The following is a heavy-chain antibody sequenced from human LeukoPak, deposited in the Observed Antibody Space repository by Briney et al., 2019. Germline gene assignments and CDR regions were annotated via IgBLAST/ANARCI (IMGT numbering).Heavy chain of an antibody. CDR3: AKKGYYDGSGYYMYYFDH. V-gene: IGHV3-23*01. J-gene: IGHJ4*02. CDR2: ISGSGGTA. CDR1: GFTFSIYA. D-gene: IGHD3-22*01. Sequence: GGSLRLSCAASGFTFSIYAMSWVRQAPGKGLEWVSAISGSGGTAYYADSVKGRFTISRDNSKNTLYLQMNSLGVEDTAVYYCAKKGYYDGSGYYMYYFDHWGQGTLVTVSS.